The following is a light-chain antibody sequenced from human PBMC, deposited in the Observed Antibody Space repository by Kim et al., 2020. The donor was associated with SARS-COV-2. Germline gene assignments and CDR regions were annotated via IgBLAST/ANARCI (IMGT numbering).Light chain of an antibody. Sequence: LSPGEEATLSCRAGQSVSGYLAWYQHKHGRAPRLLIYDTSNRATGIPARFSASGSGTDFTLPISSLEPEDFAVYYCHQRSNWPLTFGGGTKVDIK. CDR2: DTS. CDR3: HQRSNWPLT. V-gene: IGKV3-11*01. CDR1: QSVSGY. J-gene: IGKJ4*01.